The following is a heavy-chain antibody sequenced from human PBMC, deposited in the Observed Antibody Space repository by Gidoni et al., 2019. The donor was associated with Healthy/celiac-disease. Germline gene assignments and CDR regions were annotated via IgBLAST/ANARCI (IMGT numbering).Heavy chain of an antibody. CDR1: GGSISSGGYS. V-gene: IGHV4-30-2*01. Sequence: QLQLQESGSGLVKPSQTLSLTCAVSGGSISSGGYSWSWIRQPPGKGLEWIGYIYHSGSTYYNPSIKSRVTISVDRSKNQFSLKLSSVTAADTAVYYCARGSGYSSSWYALYFDYWGQGTLVTVSS. J-gene: IGHJ4*02. CDR2: IYHSGST. D-gene: IGHD6-13*01. CDR3: ARGSGYSSSWYALYFDY.